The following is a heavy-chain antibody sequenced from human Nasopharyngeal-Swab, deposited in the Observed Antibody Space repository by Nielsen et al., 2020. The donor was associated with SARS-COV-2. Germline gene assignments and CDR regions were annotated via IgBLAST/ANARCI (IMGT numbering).Heavy chain of an antibody. CDR3: AKEGISRYYDFWSGGIDY. V-gene: IGHV3-7*01. J-gene: IGHJ4*02. CDR1: GFTFSSYW. D-gene: IGHD3-3*01. CDR2: IKQEGSEK. Sequence: GGSLRPSCAASGFTFSSYWMSWVRQAPGKGLEGVANIKQEGSEKYYVDSVKGRFTISRDNAKNSLYLQMNSLRAEDTAVYYCAKEGISRYYDFWSGGIDYWGQGTLVTVSS.